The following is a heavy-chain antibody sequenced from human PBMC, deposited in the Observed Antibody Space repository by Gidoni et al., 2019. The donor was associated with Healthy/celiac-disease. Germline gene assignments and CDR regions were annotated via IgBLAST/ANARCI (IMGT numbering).Heavy chain of an antibody. V-gene: IGHV3-15*01. J-gene: IGHJ4*02. CDR1: GFTVSNAW. CDR3: TTGLDPTQPPDY. Sequence: EVQLVESGGVLVRPGGSLRLSCAASGFTVSNAWMGWVGQAPGKGLGWVGRIKSKTDGGTTDSAAPVKGRFTISRDDSKHTLYLQMISLKTEATAVYYCTTGLDPTQPPDYWGQGTLVTVSS. CDR2: IKSKTDGGTT. D-gene: IGHD1-1*01.